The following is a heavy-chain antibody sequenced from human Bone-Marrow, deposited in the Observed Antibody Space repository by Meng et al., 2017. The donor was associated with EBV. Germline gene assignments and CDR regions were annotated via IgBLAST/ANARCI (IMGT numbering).Heavy chain of an antibody. V-gene: IGHV1-3*01. CDR3: ARLDYFDY. CDR1: GYTFTSYA. J-gene: IGHJ4*02. Sequence: QLGQSGADVKKPGAAVKVPCKPSGYTFTSYAMHWVRQAPGQRLEWMGWINPGNGNTKYSQKFQGRVTITRDTSASTAYMELSSLRSEDTAVYYCARLDYFDYWGQGTLVTVSS. CDR2: INPGNGNT.